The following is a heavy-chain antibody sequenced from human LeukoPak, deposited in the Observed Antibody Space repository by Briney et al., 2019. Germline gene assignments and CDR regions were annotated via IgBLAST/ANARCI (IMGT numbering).Heavy chain of an antibody. D-gene: IGHD6-13*01. Sequence: GASVKVSCKASGYTFTSYGISWVRQAPGQGLEWMGWINPNSGGTNYAQKFQGRVTMTRDTSISTAYMELSRLRSDDTAVYYCAREGAGQLAQENWFDPWGQGTLVTVSS. V-gene: IGHV1-2*02. CDR1: GYTFTSYG. CDR3: AREGAGQLAQENWFDP. J-gene: IGHJ5*02. CDR2: INPNSGGT.